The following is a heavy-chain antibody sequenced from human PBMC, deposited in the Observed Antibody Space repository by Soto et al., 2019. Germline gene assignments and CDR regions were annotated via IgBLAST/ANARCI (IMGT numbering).Heavy chain of an antibody. V-gene: IGHV4-4*02. CDR2: VFRTGNT. Sequence: SETLSLTCAVSGDSISSSVWWTWVRQPPGKGLEWIGEVFRTGNTNYNPSLKSRVTMSVDKSTNEFSLKVTSVTAADTAIYYCARKAWVRFDYWGQGALVTVSS. CDR3: ARKAWVRFDY. D-gene: IGHD7-27*01. J-gene: IGHJ4*02. CDR1: GDSISSSVW.